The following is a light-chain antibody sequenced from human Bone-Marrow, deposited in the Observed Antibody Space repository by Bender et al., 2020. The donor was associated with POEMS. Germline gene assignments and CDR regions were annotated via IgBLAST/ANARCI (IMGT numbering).Light chain of an antibody. CDR2: EVS. CDR1: SSDVGGYNF. Sequence: QSALTQPPSASGSPGQSVTISCTGTSSDVGGYNFVSWYQQHPGKAPKLMIYEVSKRPSGVPDRFSGSKSGNTASLTVSGLQAEDEADYYCTSYISNDLAFGGGTKLTVL. J-gene: IGLJ3*02. V-gene: IGLV2-8*01. CDR3: TSYISNDLA.